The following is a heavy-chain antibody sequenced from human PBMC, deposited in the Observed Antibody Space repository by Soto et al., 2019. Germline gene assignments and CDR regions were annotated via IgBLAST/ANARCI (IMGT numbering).Heavy chain of an antibody. V-gene: IGHV1-69*01. J-gene: IGHJ6*02. CDR2: IIPIFGTA. Sequence: QVQLVQSGAEVKKPGSSVKVSCKASGGTFSSYAISWVRQAPGQRLEWMGGIIPIFGTANYAQKFQGRVTITTGEDTSTDDMELISLRSEDTAVYYCARDSRGYSYTGLLYYYYGMDVWGQGTTVTVSS. CDR3: ARDSRGYSYTGLLYYYYGMDV. D-gene: IGHD5-18*01. CDR1: GGTFSSYA.